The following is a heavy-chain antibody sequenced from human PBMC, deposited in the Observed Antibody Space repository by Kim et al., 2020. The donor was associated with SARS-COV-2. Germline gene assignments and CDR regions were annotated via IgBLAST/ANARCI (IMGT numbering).Heavy chain of an antibody. CDR3: ARRSVAVAGYYYYGMDV. D-gene: IGHD6-19*01. J-gene: IGHJ6*02. CDR1: GFTFSSYG. CDR2: IWYDGSNK. V-gene: IGHV3-33*01. Sequence: GGSLRLSCAASGFTFSSYGMHWVRQAPGKGLQWVAVIWYDGSNKYYADSVKGRFTISRDNSKNTLFLQMNSLRAEDTAVYYCARRSVAVAGYYYYGMDVWGQGTTVTVSS.